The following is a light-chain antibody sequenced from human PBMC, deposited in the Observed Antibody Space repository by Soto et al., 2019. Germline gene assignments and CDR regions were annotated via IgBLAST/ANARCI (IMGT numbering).Light chain of an antibody. CDR3: QQYGTSPPYT. Sequence: DIQMTQSPFSLSASVGDRVTITCRASQSISSYLNWYQQKPGKAPNLLIYAASSLQGGVPSRFSGSASGTDFTLTISSLHPEDLAVYYCQQYGTSPPYTFGQGTKLEIK. CDR2: AAS. CDR1: QSISSY. J-gene: IGKJ2*01. V-gene: IGKV1-39*01.